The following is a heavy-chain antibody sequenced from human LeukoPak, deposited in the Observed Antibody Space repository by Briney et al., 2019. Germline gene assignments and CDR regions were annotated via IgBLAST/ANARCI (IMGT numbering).Heavy chain of an antibody. CDR1: GYSFTSYW. J-gene: IGHJ4*02. V-gene: IGHV5-51*01. CDR3: ARYCSGGSCYFPNFDH. CDR2: IYPGDSDT. D-gene: IGHD2-15*01. Sequence: GESLKISCKGSGYSFTSYWIGWVRQMPGKGLEGMVMIYPGDSDTRYSPSFQGQVTISADKSISTAYLQWSSLKPSDTAMYYCARYCSGGSCYFPNFDHWGQGPLVTVSS.